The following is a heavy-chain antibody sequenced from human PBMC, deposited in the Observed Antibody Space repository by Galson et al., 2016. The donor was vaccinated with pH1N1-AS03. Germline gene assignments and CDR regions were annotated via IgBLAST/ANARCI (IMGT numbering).Heavy chain of an antibody. Sequence: SLRLSCAASGFIFSNHGMHWARQAPGKGPEFVARISSDGGSTYYADSVKARFTISRDNSKNTLYLQMDSLRVEDTAVYYCERDGGYWGQGTLVTVSS. CDR3: ERDGGY. CDR2: ISSDGGST. CDR1: GFIFSNHG. J-gene: IGHJ4*02. D-gene: IGHD2-21*02. V-gene: IGHV3-64*02.